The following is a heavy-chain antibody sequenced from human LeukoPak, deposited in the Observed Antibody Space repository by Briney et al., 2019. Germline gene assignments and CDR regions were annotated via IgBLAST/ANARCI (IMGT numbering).Heavy chain of an antibody. D-gene: IGHD6-13*01. J-gene: IGHJ4*02. CDR2: ISSSSSTI. CDR1: GFTFNSFG. CDR3: ARGYSSTFDY. Sequence: GGSLRLSCAASGFTFNSFGMSWVRQAPGKGLEWLSYISSSSSTIYYADSVRGRFTISRDNAKNSLYLQMNSLRAEDTAVYYCARGYSSTFDYWGQGTLVTVSS. V-gene: IGHV3-48*04.